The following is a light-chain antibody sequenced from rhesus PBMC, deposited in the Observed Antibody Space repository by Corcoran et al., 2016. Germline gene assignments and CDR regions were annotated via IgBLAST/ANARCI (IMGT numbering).Light chain of an antibody. Sequence: QSALTQPPSVSKSLGQSVTISCTGTSSDIGTYNDVSWYQQHPGTAPRLLIYDVSKRPSGVSDRFSGSKSGNTASLTISGLQTEDETDYYCASYAGSNSYIFGPGTRLTVL. CDR2: DVS. J-gene: IGLJ1*01. CDR1: SSDIGTYND. CDR3: ASYAGSNSYI. V-gene: IGLV2S9*01.